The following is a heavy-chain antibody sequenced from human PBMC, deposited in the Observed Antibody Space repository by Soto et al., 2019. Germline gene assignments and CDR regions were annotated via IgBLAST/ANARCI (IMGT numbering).Heavy chain of an antibody. CDR2: IIPIFGTA. CDR1: GGTFSSYA. Sequence: SVKVSCKASGGTFSSYAISWVRQAPGQGLEWMGGIIPIFGTANYAQKFQGRVTITADESTSTAYMELSSLRSEDTAVYYCARDTPGTQPPYNWFDPWGQGTLVTVSS. J-gene: IGHJ5*02. D-gene: IGHD1-1*01. V-gene: IGHV1-69*13. CDR3: ARDTPGTQPPYNWFDP.